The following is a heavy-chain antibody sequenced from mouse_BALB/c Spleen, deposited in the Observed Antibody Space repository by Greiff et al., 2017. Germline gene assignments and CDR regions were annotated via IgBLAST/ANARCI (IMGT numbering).Heavy chain of an antibody. CDR2: ISSGGST. CDR1: GFTFSSYA. D-gene: IGHD1-1*01. CDR3: ARGGYGSSPLAY. V-gene: IGHV5-6-5*01. J-gene: IGHJ3*01. Sequence: EVMLVESGGGLVKPGGSLKLSCAASGFTFSSYAMSWVRQTPEKRLEWVASISSGGSTYYPDSVKGRFTISRDNARNILYLQMSSLRSEDTAMYYCARGGYGSSPLAYWGQGTLVTVSA.